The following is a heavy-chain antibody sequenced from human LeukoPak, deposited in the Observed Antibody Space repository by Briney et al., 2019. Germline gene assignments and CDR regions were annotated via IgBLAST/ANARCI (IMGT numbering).Heavy chain of an antibody. CDR3: ARDVWGDDY. J-gene: IGHJ4*02. CDR2: INPNSGGT. Sequence: ASVKVSCKASGYTFTGYYMHWVRQAPGQGLEWMGWINPNSGGTNYAQKFQGRVTMTRDTSKNQFSLKLSSVTAADTAVYYCARDVWGDDYWGQGTLVTVSS. CDR1: GYTFTGYY. V-gene: IGHV1-2*02. D-gene: IGHD3-16*01.